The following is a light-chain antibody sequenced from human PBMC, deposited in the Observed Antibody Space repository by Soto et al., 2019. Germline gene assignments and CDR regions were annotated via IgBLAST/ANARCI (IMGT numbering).Light chain of an antibody. J-gene: IGKJ1*01. CDR3: QQYGSPSRT. CDR2: GAS. CDR1: QSVSSY. Sequence: EIVLTQSPGTLSLSPGERATLSGRASQSVSSYLAWYQQKPGQAPRLLIYGASSRATGIPDRFSGSGSGTDFTLTISRLEPEDSAVYYCQQYGSPSRTFGHGTKVEIK. V-gene: IGKV3-20*01.